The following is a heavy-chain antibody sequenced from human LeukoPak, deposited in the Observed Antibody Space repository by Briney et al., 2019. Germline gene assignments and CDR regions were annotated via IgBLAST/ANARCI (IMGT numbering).Heavy chain of an antibody. CDR2: IWYDGSNK. Sequence: GGSLRLSCAASGFTFSTYGMHWVRQAPGKGLEWVAVIWYDGSNKYYADSVKGRFTISRDNSKNTVYLQMNSLRAEDTAVYYCARGLRNTDTFDIWGQGTMVTVSS. CDR1: GFTFSTYG. J-gene: IGHJ3*02. V-gene: IGHV3-33*08. CDR3: ARGLRNTDTFDI.